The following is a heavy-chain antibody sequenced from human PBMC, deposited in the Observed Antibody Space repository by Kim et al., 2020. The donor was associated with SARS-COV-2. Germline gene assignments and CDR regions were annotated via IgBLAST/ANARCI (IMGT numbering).Heavy chain of an antibody. CDR2: ISSSSSYI. CDR1: GFTFSSYS. CDR3: ARESGVGAFTDAFDI. J-gene: IGHJ3*02. Sequence: GGSLRLSCAASGFTFSSYSMNWVRQAPGKGLEWVSSISSSSSYIYYADSVKGRFTISRDNAKNSLYLQMNSLRAEDTAVYYCARESGVGAFTDAFDIWGQGTMVTVSS. D-gene: IGHD1-26*01. V-gene: IGHV3-21*01.